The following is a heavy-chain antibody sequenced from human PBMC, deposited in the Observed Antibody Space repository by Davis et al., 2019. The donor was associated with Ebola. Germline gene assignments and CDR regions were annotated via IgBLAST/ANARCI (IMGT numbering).Heavy chain of an antibody. Sequence: GGSLRLSCAASGFTFSDYYMSWIRQAPGKGLEWVSYISSSSSYTNYADSVKGRFTISRDNAKNSLYLQMNSLRAEDTAVYYCAKSHCSGGSCPYYFDFWGQGTQVTVSS. V-gene: IGHV3-11*06. J-gene: IGHJ4*02. CDR3: AKSHCSGGSCPYYFDF. CDR2: ISSSSSYT. CDR1: GFTFSDYY. D-gene: IGHD2-15*01.